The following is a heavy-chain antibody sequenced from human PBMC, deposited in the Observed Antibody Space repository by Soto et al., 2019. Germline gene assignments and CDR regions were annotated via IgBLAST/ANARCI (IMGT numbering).Heavy chain of an antibody. CDR1: GFTFSSYA. D-gene: IGHD3-9*01. V-gene: IGHV3-23*01. CDR3: AKPAYDILTGYRYGMDV. J-gene: IGHJ6*02. Sequence: GGSLRLSCAASGFTFSSYAMSWVRQAPGKGLEWVSAISGSGGSTYYADSVKGRFTISRDNSKNTLYLQMNSLRAEDTAVYYCAKPAYDILTGYRYGMDVWGQGTTVTVSS. CDR2: ISGSGGST.